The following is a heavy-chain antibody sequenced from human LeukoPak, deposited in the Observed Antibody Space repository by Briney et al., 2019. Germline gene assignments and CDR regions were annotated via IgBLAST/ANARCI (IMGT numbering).Heavy chain of an antibody. CDR2: LSGSGNAT. V-gene: IGHV3-23*01. Sequence: PGGSLRLSCAASGLAFTNFAMSWVRQAPGKGLEWVSALSGSGNATYYADFVRGRFTISRDNSKNILYLQMNSLLAEDTAVYFFASQMAATSHWGQGILVTVSS. J-gene: IGHJ4*02. CDR3: ASQMAATSH. CDR1: GLAFTNFA. D-gene: IGHD5-24*01.